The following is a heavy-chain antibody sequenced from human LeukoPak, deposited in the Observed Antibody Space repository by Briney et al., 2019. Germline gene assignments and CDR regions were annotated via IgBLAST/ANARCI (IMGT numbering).Heavy chain of an antibody. CDR2: IYTSGST. J-gene: IGHJ6*04. V-gene: IGHV4-61*02. Sequence: SETLSLTCTVSGGSISSGSYYWSWIRQPAGKGLEWIGRIYTSGSTNYNPSLKSRVTISVDTSKNQFSLKLSSVTAADTAVYYCAREAIFVVVMDVWGKGTTVTVSS. CDR3: AREAIFVVVMDV. CDR1: GGSISSGSYY. D-gene: IGHD3-3*01.